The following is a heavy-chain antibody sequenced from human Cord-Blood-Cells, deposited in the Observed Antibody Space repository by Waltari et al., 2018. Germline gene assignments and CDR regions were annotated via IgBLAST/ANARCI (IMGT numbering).Heavy chain of an antibody. V-gene: IGHV4-38-2*01. J-gene: IGHJ2*01. CDR2: IYHSGST. CDR3: ARITWGNYWYFDL. D-gene: IGHD7-27*01. CDR1: GYSISSGYS. Sequence: QVQLQESGPGLVKPSETLSLTCAVSGYSISSGYSWGWIRQPPGKGLEWIGSIYHSGSTYYNPSLKSRGTISGDTSKDQFSLKLSSVTAADTAVYYCARITWGNYWYFDLWGRGTLVTVSS.